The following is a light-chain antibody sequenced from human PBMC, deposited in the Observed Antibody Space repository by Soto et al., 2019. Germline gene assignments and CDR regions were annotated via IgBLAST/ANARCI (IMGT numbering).Light chain of an antibody. CDR3: CSYAGSTPWV. CDR1: SSDIGSYNL. V-gene: IGLV2-23*01. CDR2: EGS. J-gene: IGLJ3*02. Sequence: QSALTQPASVSGSPGQSITISCAGTSSDIGSYNLVSWYQQHPGKAPKLMIYEGSKRPSGDSTRFSGSKSGNTASLTISGLQAEDEADYYCCSYAGSTPWVFGVGTKLTVL.